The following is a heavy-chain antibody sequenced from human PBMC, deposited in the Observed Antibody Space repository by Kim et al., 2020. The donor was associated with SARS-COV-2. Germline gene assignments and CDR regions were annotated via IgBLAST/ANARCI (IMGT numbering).Heavy chain of an antibody. CDR3: ARGRYSTYSGGMDV. Sequence: ARKFQGRVTMTRSTSISTAYMELSSLRSEDTAVYYCARGRYSTYSGGMDVWGQGTTVTVSS. D-gene: IGHD6-13*01. J-gene: IGHJ6*02. V-gene: IGHV1-8*01.